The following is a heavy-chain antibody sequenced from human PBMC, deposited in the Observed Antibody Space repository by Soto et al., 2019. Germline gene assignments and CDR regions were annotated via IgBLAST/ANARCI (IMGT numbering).Heavy chain of an antibody. J-gene: IGHJ4*02. CDR2: IYYSGST. D-gene: IGHD6-19*01. V-gene: IGHV4-39*07. CDR1: GGSISSGGYY. CDR3: ARVAVAGTRVDY. Sequence: SETLSLTCTVSGGSISSGGYYWGGWVRQPPGKGLEWIGNIYYSGSTYYNPSLKSRVTISVDKSKNQFSLKLSSVIAADTAVYYCARVAVAGTRVDYWGQGTLVTVSS.